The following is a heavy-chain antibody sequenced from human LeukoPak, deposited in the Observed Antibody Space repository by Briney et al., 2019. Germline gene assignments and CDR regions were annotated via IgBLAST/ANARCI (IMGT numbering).Heavy chain of an antibody. CDR3: ARLGRTYCSSTSCRTYYFDY. D-gene: IGHD2-2*01. J-gene: IGHJ4*02. CDR2: IFSNDEK. Sequence: ESGPVLVKPTETLTLTCTVSGFSLSTARMGVSWIRQPPGKALEWLAHIFSNDEKSYSTSLKSRLTISKDTSKSQVVLTMTNMDPVDTATYYCARLGRTYCSSTSCRTYYFDYWGQGTLVTVSS. CDR1: GFSLSTARMG. V-gene: IGHV2-26*01.